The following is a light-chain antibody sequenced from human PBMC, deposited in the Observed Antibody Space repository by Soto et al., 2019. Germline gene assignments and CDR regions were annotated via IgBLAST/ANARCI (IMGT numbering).Light chain of an antibody. CDR1: QTITNY. Sequence: DIQLTQSPSSLSASVGDRVPITCRASQTITNYLNWYQQQSGKAPKLLIYATDTLQSGVPSRFSGSGSGTDYTLTISSLQPEDFATYYCQQSYNTPQTFGQGTKVDSK. V-gene: IGKV1-39*01. CDR3: QQSYNTPQT. J-gene: IGKJ1*01. CDR2: ATD.